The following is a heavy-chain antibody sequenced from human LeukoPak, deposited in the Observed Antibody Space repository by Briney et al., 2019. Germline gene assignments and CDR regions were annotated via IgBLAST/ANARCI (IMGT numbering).Heavy chain of an antibody. CDR1: GFTFSSYN. Sequence: GGSLRLSCAASGFTFSSYNMNWVRQAPGKGLEWVSSISSSSDYIYYADSVKGRFTISRDNAKNSLYLQMKSLRAEDTAVYFCARGKTSQNIVTRKTYNWFDPWGQGTLVTVSS. CDR3: ARGKTSQNIVTRKTYNWFDP. CDR2: ISSSSDYI. J-gene: IGHJ5*02. D-gene: IGHD2/OR15-2a*01. V-gene: IGHV3-21*01.